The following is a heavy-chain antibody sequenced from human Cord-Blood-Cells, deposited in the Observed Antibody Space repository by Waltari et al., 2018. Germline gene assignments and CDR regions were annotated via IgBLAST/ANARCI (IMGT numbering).Heavy chain of an antibody. J-gene: IGHJ6*02. CDR3: AREGGRNYYDSSGYYYYYGMDV. V-gene: IGHV4-34*01. CDR1: GGSFSGYS. CDR2: INHSGST. D-gene: IGHD3-22*01. Sequence: QVQLQQWGAGLLKPSETLSLTCAVYGGSFSGYSWSWIRPPPGKGRAWIGEINHSGSTNYNPSLKSRVTISVDTSKNQFSLKLSSVTAADTAVYYCAREGGRNYYDSSGYYYYYGMDVWGQGTTVTVSS.